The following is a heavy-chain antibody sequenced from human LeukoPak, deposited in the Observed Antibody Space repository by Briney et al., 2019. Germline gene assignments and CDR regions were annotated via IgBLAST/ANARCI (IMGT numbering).Heavy chain of an antibody. CDR1: GYSISTGYY. J-gene: IGHJ4*02. Sequence: SETLSLTCAVSGYSISTGYYWGWIRQHPGKGLEWIGNIWHSGGNYYNPSLKSRVTISLDTSKNQFSLRLTSVTAADTAVYYCARDPSSTGYYWGQGILVIVSS. D-gene: IGHD4-17*01. V-gene: IGHV4-38-2*02. CDR2: IWHSGGN. CDR3: ARDPSSTGYY.